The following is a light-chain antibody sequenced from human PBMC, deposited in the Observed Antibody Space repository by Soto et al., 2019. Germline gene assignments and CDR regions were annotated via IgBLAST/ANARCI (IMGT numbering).Light chain of an antibody. J-gene: IGLJ1*01. V-gene: IGLV2-14*01. CDR1: SSDVGGYNY. CDR2: EVS. CDR3: SSYTSSSTRDV. Sequence: QSALTQPASVSGSPGQSITISCTGTSSDVGGYNYVSWYQQHPGKAPKLMIYEVSNRPSGVSNRFSGSKSGNTASLTISGLQAEDEADDDRSSYTSSSTRDVFGTGTKFTVL.